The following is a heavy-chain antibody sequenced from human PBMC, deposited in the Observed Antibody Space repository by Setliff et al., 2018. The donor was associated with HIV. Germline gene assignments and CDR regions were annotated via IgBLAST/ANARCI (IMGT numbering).Heavy chain of an antibody. Sequence: ASVKVSCKASGYTFTSYYIHWVRQAPGQGLEWMGVIHPSGGSTSYAQSFQDRVTMTRDTSTSTVYMELSSLRSEDTAVYYWARVRYCSGGSCYGGEYWFDPWGQGTLVTVSS. CDR2: IHPSGGST. J-gene: IGHJ5*02. CDR1: GYTFTSYY. V-gene: IGHV1-46*01. CDR3: ARVRYCSGGSCYGGEYWFDP. D-gene: IGHD2-15*01.